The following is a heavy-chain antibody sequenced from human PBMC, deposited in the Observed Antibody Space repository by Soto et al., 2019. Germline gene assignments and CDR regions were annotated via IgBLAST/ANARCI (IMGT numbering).Heavy chain of an antibody. J-gene: IGHJ6*02. CDR2: INPNSGGT. V-gene: IGHV1-2*02. D-gene: IGHD6-19*01. CDR1: GYTFTGYY. Sequence: RASVKVSCKASGYTFTGYYMHWVRQAPGQGLEWMGWINPNSGGTNYAQKFQGRVTMTRDTSISTAYMELSRLRSDDTAVYYCARDSSTQWYYGMDVWGQGTTVTVSS. CDR3: ARDSSTQWYYGMDV.